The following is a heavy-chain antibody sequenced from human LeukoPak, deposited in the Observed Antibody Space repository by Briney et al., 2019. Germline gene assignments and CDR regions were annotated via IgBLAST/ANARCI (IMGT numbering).Heavy chain of an antibody. V-gene: IGHV4-31*03. D-gene: IGHD3-10*01. CDR3: ARRRVGFSRTMVRGVTFFDY. CDR2: IYYSGST. J-gene: IGHJ4*02. Sequence: PSETLSLTCTVSGGSISSGGYYWSWIRQHPGKGLEWIGYIYYSGSTYDNPSLKSRVTITVDTSKNQFSLKLSSVTAADTAVYYCARRRVGFSRTMVRGVTFFDYWGQGTLVTVSS. CDR1: GGSISSGGYY.